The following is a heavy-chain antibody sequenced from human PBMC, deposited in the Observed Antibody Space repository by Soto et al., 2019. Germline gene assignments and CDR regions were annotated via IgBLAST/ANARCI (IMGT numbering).Heavy chain of an antibody. CDR3: AIVRFGEWGYAMDV. V-gene: IGHV3-11*01. J-gene: IGHJ6*02. D-gene: IGHD3-10*01. CDR2: ISSSGSSI. Sequence: QVQLVESGGGLVKPGGSLRLSCAASGLTFSDCYMNWIRQAPGKGLEWVSYISSSGSSINYAGSVKGRFTISRDNAKNSLYLQMNSLRAEDTAMYYCAIVRFGEWGYAMDVWGQGTTVTVSS. CDR1: GLTFSDCY.